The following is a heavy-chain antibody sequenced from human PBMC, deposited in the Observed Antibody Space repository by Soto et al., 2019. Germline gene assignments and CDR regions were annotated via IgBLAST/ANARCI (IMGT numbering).Heavy chain of an antibody. V-gene: IGHV3-23*01. J-gene: IGHJ5*02. CDR1: GFTFSSYA. Sequence: EVQLLESGGGLVQPGGSLRLSCAASGFTFSSYAMSWVRQAPGKGLEWVSAISGSGGSTYYADSVKGRFTISRDNSKNTLYLQMNSLRAEATAVYYCAKGMIPFGGVTSLNWFDPWGQGTLVTVSS. D-gene: IGHD3-16*01. CDR2: ISGSGGST. CDR3: AKGMIPFGGVTSLNWFDP.